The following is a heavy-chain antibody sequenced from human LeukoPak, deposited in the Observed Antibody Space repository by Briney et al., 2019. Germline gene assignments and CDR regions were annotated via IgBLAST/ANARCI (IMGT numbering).Heavy chain of an antibody. V-gene: IGHV3-21*01. J-gene: IGHJ4*02. Sequence: PGGSLRLSCAASGFTFRSYSMNWVRQAPGQGLEWVSSMSSSNSLIYYADPVKGRFTISRDKSKKPLYLQMNSLRAEDTAVYYCARVPGDYWGQGTLVTVSS. CDR2: MSSSNSLI. CDR3: ARVPGDY. D-gene: IGHD3-10*01. CDR1: GFTFRSYS.